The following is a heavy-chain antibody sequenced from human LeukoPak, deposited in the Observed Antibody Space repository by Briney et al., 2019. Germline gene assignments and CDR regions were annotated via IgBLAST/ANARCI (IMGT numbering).Heavy chain of an antibody. D-gene: IGHD1-26*01. V-gene: IGHV1-2*02. Sequence: RASVKVSCKASGYTFTGYYMHWVRQAPGQGLEWMGWINPNSGGTNYAQKFQGRVTMTRDTSISTAYMELSRLRSDDTAVYYCARLDQIVGATVDYWGQGTLVTVSS. CDR2: INPNSGGT. J-gene: IGHJ4*02. CDR1: GYTFTGYY. CDR3: ARLDQIVGATVDY.